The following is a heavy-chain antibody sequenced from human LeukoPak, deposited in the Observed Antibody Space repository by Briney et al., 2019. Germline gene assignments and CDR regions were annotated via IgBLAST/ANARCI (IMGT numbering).Heavy chain of an antibody. D-gene: IGHD3-16*01. Sequence: GGSLRLSCAASGFTVSTNYMSWVRQAPGKGLEWVSIIYDSGTIRYADSVKGRFTISRDNLKNTLYLQMNSLRAEDTAVYYCASHWGGYWGQGTLVTVSS. J-gene: IGHJ4*02. V-gene: IGHV3-53*01. CDR3: ASHWGGY. CDR2: IYDSGTI. CDR1: GFTVSTNY.